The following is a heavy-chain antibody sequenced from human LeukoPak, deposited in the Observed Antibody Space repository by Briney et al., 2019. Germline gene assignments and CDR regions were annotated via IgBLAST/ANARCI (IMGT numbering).Heavy chain of an antibody. V-gene: IGHV3-30*03. CDR1: GFTFSSYG. D-gene: IGHD6-13*01. CDR3: ASHSSSWYGFDH. Sequence: GRSLRLSCAASGFTFSSYGMHWVRQAPGKGLECVAIISHDGINKYYTDSVKGRFTISRDNSKNTLYLQVNSLRPEDTAVYYCASHSSSWYGFDHWGQGTLVTVSS. J-gene: IGHJ4*02. CDR2: ISHDGINK.